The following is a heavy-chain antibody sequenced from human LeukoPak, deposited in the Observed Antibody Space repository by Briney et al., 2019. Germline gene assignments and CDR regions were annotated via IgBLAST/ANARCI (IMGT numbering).Heavy chain of an antibody. V-gene: IGHV4-4*02. CDR3: ARKQGLAVAD. D-gene: IGHD6-19*01. CDR1: GGSISSSTW. Sequence: SGTLSLTCAVSGGSISSSTWWSWVRQSPGKGLEWIGEINHSGSTDYNPSLKSRVTISVDKSNNQFSLKLNSVTAADTAVYYCARKQGLAVADWGQGTLVTVSS. J-gene: IGHJ4*02. CDR2: INHSGST.